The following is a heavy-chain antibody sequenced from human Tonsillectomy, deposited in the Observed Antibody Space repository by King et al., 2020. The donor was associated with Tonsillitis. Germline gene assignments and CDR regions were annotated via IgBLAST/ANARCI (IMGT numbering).Heavy chain of an antibody. CDR1: GFTFSSYS. V-gene: IGHV3-21*01. CDR3: ARDEGGLALQKLGLPRFDY. CDR2: ISSSSSYI. D-gene: IGHD7-27*01. Sequence: VQLVESGGGLVKPGGSLRLSCAASGFTFSSYSMNWVRQAPGKGLEWVSSISSSSSYIYYADSVKGRFTISRDNAKNSLYLQMNSLRAEDTAVYYCARDEGGLALQKLGLPRFDYRGQGTLVTVSS. J-gene: IGHJ4*02.